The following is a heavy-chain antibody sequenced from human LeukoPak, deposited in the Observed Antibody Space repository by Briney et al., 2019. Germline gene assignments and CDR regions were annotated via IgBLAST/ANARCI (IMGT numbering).Heavy chain of an antibody. D-gene: IGHD3-3*01. CDR1: GGSISSYY. J-gene: IGHJ4*02. CDR3: ARVGWSGYYYYFDY. Sequence: PSEALSLTCTVSGGSISSYYWSWIRQPPGKGLEWIGYIYYSGSTNYNPSLKSRVTISVDTSKNQFSLKLSSVTAADTAVYYCARVGWSGYYYYFDYWGQGTLVTVSS. CDR2: IYYSGST. V-gene: IGHV4-59*01.